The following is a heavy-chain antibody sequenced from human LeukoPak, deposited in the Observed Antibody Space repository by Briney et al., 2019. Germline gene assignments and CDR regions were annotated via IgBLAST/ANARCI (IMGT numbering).Heavy chain of an antibody. CDR2: INHSGST. CDR1: GGSFSGYY. D-gene: IGHD5-18*01. Sequence: SETLSLTCAVYGGSFSGYYWSWIRQPPGKGLEWIGEINHSGSTNYNPSLKSRVTISVDTSKNQFSLKLSSVTAADTAVHYCAIPTAMVFYYGMDVWGQGTTVTVSS. CDR3: AIPTAMVFYYGMDV. J-gene: IGHJ6*02. V-gene: IGHV4-34*01.